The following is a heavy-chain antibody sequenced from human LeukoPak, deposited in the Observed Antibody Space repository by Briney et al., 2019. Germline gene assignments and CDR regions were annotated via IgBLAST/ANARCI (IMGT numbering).Heavy chain of an antibody. V-gene: IGHV4-30-2*01. J-gene: IGHJ5*02. CDR2: INHSGST. D-gene: IGHD4-17*01. Sequence: PSQTLSLTCAVSGGSISSGGYSWSWIRQPPGKGLEWIGYINHSGSTNYNPSLKSRVTISLDTSKNQFSLKLISATPADAAMYYCARDNLPGHPDYGDYGRFDPWGQGTLVTVSS. CDR1: GGSISSGGYS. CDR3: ARDNLPGHPDYGDYGRFDP.